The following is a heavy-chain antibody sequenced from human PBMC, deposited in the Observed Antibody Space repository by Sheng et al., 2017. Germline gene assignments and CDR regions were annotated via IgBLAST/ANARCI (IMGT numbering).Heavy chain of an antibody. CDR1: GFTFSSYA. CDR2: ISGSGGST. CDR3: AKDRNRYNWKLYYFDY. V-gene: IGHV3-23*01. Sequence: EVQLLESGGGLVQPGGSLRLSCAASGFTFSSYAMSWVRQAPGKGLEWVSAISGSGGSTYYADSVKGRFTISRDNSENTLYLQMNSLRAEDTAVYYCAKDRNRYNWKLYYFDYWGQGTLVTVSS. D-gene: IGHD1-1*01. J-gene: IGHJ4*02.